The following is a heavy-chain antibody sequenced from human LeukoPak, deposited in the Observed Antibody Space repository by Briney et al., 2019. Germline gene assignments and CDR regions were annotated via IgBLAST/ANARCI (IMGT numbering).Heavy chain of an antibody. CDR3: ARGSGIVVVPAAITFDY. Sequence: SETLSLTCAVYGGSFIGYYWSWIRQPPGKGLEWIGEINHSGSTNYNPSLKSRVTISVDTSKNQFSLKLTSVPAADTAVYYCARGSGIVVVPAAITFDYWGQGTLVTVSS. V-gene: IGHV4-34*01. J-gene: IGHJ4*02. D-gene: IGHD2-2*01. CDR2: INHSGST. CDR1: GGSFIGYY.